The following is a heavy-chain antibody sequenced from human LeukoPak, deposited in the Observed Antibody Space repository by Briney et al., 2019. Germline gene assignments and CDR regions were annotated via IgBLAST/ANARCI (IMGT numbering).Heavy chain of an antibody. V-gene: IGHV1-2*02. CDR1: GYTFTGYY. CDR3: ARGMVAAALDGFDI. J-gene: IGHJ3*02. Sequence: ASMKVSCKASGYTFTGYYMHWVRQAPGQGLEWMGWINPNSGGTSNAQKFQGRVTMTSDTSISTAFMELSRLRSDDTAMYYCARGMVAAALDGFDIWGQGTMVTVSS. D-gene: IGHD2-15*01. CDR2: INPNSGGT.